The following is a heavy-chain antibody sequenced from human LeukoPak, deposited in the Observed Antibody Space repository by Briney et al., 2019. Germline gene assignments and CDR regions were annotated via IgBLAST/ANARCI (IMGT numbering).Heavy chain of an antibody. Sequence: GGTLRLSCAASGFTFSSYSMNWVRQAPGKGLEWVSSISSSSSYIYYADSVKGRFTISRDNAKNSLYLQMNSLRAEDMAVYYCARSRLLHSLDYWGQGTLVTVSS. J-gene: IGHJ4*02. CDR3: ARSRLLHSLDY. CDR1: GFTFSSYS. D-gene: IGHD2/OR15-2a*01. V-gene: IGHV3-21*01. CDR2: ISSSSSYI.